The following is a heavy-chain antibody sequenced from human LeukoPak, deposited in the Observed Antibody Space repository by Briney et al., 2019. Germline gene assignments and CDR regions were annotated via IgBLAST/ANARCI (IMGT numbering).Heavy chain of an antibody. CDR2: ISWNSGSI. V-gene: IGHV3-9*01. CDR3: AKGWGPAAHPFADYYYMDV. D-gene: IGHD2-2*01. Sequence: GGSLRLSCAASGFTFDDYAMHWVRQAPGKGLEWVSGISWNSGSIGYADSVKGRFTISRDNAKNSLYLQMNSLRAEDTAVYYCAKGWGPAAHPFADYYYMDVWGKGATVTVSS. J-gene: IGHJ6*03. CDR1: GFTFDDYA.